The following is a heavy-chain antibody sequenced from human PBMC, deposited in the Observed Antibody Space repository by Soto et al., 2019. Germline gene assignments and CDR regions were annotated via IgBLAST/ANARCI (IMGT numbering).Heavy chain of an antibody. Sequence: QVQLQQWGARLLKPSETLSLTCGVYGGSFSDYYWTWIRQPPGKGLEWIGEINHSGSTNYNPSLKSRVNISVDTSKKQFALKLNSVTAADTAVYYCARKMHPYYYDTPFDYGGQGTLVAVSS. D-gene: IGHD3-22*01. CDR1: GGSFSDYY. CDR3: ARKMHPYYYDTPFDY. V-gene: IGHV4-34*01. CDR2: INHSGST. J-gene: IGHJ4*02.